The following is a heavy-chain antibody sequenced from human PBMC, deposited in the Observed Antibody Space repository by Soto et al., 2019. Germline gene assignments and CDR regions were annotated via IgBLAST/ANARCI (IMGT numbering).Heavy chain of an antibody. D-gene: IGHD7-27*01. V-gene: IGHV1-46*01. J-gene: IGHJ4*02. CDR3: ARARTGDFDY. Sequence: GPSMKVSCKASGYTFPNYYMHWVRQAPGQGLEWMGIINPSAGSTSYAQKFQGRVTMTRDTSTSTVYMELSSLRSGDTAVYYCARARTGDFDYWGQGNLVTGSS. CDR1: GYTFPNYY. CDR2: INPSAGST.